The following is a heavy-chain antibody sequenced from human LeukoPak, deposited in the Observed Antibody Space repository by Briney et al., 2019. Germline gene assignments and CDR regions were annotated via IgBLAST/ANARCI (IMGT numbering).Heavy chain of an antibody. V-gene: IGHV1-18*01. Sequence: EASVKVSCKTSGYTFTSYGMSWVRQAPGQRLEWMGWISTYNDNTNYAQKFRGRVTMTTDTSTSTAYMELRSLRSDDTAIYYCARQVDTTMALPDYWGRGTLVTVSS. CDR3: ARQVDTTMALPDY. CDR2: ISTYNDNT. CDR1: GYTFTSYG. D-gene: IGHD5-18*01. J-gene: IGHJ4*02.